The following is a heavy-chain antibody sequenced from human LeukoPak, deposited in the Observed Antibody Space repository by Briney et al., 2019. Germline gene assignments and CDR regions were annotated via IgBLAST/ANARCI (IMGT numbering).Heavy chain of an antibody. J-gene: IGHJ5*02. D-gene: IGHD6-6*01. CDR3: ARRPPRIAASTRFDP. CDR2: IIPIFGTA. Sequence: SVKVSCKASGGTFSSYAISWVRQAPGQGLEWMGGIIPIFGTANYAQKFQGRVTITADESTSTAYVELSSLRSEDTAVYYCARRPPRIAASTRFDPWGQGTLVTVSS. CDR1: GGTFSSYA. V-gene: IGHV1-69*13.